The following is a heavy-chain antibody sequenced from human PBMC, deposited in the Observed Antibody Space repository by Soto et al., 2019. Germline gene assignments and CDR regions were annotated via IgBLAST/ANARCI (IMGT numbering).Heavy chain of an antibody. J-gene: IGHJ5*02. CDR1: GGSISDRHW. CDR3: ARGEGYSPTDL. CDR2: IYYSGNT. D-gene: IGHD5-18*01. V-gene: IGHV4-4*02. Sequence: QVQLQESGPGLVKPSGTLSLTCVVSGGSISDRHWWSWVRQPPGKGLEWIGEIYYSGNTNYNPSLKXRVTISIDKSRNQLSLKLSSVSAAATALYYCARGEGYSPTDLWGQGTLVIVSS.